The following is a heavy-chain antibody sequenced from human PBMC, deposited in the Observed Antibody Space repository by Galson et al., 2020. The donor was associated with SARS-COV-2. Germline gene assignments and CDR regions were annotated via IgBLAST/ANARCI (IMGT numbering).Heavy chain of an antibody. D-gene: IGHD3-22*01. Sequence: GESLKISCAASGFTFDDYAMHWVRQAPGKGLEWVSLISGDGGSTYYADSVKGRFTISRDNSKNSLYLQMNSLRTEDTALYYCAKDMGSYDSSGSSDYWGQGTLVTVSS. V-gene: IGHV3-43*02. J-gene: IGHJ4*02. CDR1: GFTFDDYA. CDR3: AKDMGSYDSSGSSDY. CDR2: ISGDGGST.